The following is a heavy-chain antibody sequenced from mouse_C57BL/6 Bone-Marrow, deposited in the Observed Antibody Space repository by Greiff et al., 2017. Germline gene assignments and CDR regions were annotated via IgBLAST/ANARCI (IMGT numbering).Heavy chain of an antibody. CDR2: IDPSDSGT. J-gene: IGHJ2*01. CDR1: GYTFTSYW. CDR3: ARRFSYFDY. Sequence: QVQLKQPGAELVRPGSSVKLSCKASGYTFTSYWMHWVKQRPIQGLEWIGNIDPSDSGTHYNQKFKDKATLTVDKSSSTAYMQLSSLTSEDTAVYYCARRFSYFDYWGQGTTLTVSS. V-gene: IGHV1-52*01.